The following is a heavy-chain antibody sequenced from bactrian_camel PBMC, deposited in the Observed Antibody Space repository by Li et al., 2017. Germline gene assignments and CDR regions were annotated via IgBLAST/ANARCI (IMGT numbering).Heavy chain of an antibody. CDR3: AADPPVRRCGSSWEGYSFGR. D-gene: IGHD6*01. Sequence: DVQLVESGGGSVQPEGSLRLSCVASGFTVNPKCMGWFRQAPGKEREGVAVIDALDRIGYADSVQGRFTASKDNAKVTLYLQMNSLKPEDTAMYYCAADPPVRRCGSSWEGYSFGRWGQGTQVTVS. CDR1: GFTVNPKC. J-gene: IGHJ4*01. V-gene: IGHV3S42*01. CDR2: IDALDRI.